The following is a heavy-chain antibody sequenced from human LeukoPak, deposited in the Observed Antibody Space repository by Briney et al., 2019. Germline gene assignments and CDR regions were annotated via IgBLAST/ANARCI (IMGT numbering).Heavy chain of an antibody. CDR1: GGSISSGGYY. D-gene: IGHD6-13*01. Sequence: TSETLSLTCTVSGGSISSGGYYWSWIRQHPGKGLEWIGYIYYSGSTYYNPSLKSRVTISVDTSKNQFSLKLSSVTAADTAVYYCARLQYSSSWYPLGSVYYYMDVWGKGTTVTVSS. CDR2: IYYSGST. CDR3: ARLQYSSSWYPLGSVYYYMDV. J-gene: IGHJ6*03. V-gene: IGHV4-31*03.